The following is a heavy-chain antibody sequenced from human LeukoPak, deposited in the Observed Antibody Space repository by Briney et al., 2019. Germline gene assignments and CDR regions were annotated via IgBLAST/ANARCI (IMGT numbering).Heavy chain of an antibody. V-gene: IGHV1-2*02. CDR3: ARDRYGDGFAHFDY. D-gene: IGHD5-24*01. J-gene: IGHJ4*02. Sequence: ASVKVSCKASGYTFTGYYMHWVRQAPGQGLEWMGWITPSGGTNYPQKFQGRVAVTRDTSITTAYMDLSRLTSDDTAVYYCARDRYGDGFAHFDYWGQGALVTVSS. CDR1: GYTFTGYY. CDR2: ITPSGGT.